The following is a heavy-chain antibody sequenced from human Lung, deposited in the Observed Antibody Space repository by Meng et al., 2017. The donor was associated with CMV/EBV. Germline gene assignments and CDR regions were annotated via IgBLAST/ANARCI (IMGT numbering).Heavy chain of an antibody. CDR2: IYSGGST. V-gene: IGHV3-66*02. CDR3: ARVVRHLWANYYFDY. Sequence: GESLKISCAASRFTVSSNYMTWVRQAPGKGLEWVSTIYSGGSTYYADSVKSRFTISRDNSKNTLYLQMSSLRPEDTAVYFCARVVRHLWANYYFDYWGQGXLVTVSS. J-gene: IGHJ4*02. D-gene: IGHD1-1*01. CDR1: RFTVSSNY.